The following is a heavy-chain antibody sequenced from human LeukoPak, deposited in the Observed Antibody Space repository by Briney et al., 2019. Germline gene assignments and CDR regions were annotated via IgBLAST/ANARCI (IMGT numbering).Heavy chain of an antibody. V-gene: IGHV3-48*01. J-gene: IGHJ3*02. CDR1: GLTSSSYS. CDR3: ARGWELLSAFDI. CDR2: ISSSSSSI. D-gene: IGHD1-26*01. Sequence: PGGSLRLSCAAFGLTSSSYSMSSGPQAPGKGVEWVSYISSSSSSIYYADSVKGRFTISRDNAKNSLYLQMNSLRAEDTAVYYCARGWELLSAFDIWGQGTMVTVSS.